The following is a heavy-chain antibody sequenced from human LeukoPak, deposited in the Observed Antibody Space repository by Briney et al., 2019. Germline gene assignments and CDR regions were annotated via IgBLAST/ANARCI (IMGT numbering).Heavy chain of an antibody. CDR1: GGSISSYY. CDR2: IYYSGST. D-gene: IGHD3-9*01. J-gene: IGHJ3*02. CDR3: ARRSDMEAFDI. V-gene: IGHV4-59*08. Sequence: PSETLSLTCTVSGGSISSYYWSWIRQLPGKGLEWIGYIYYSGSTNYNPSLKSRVTISVDTSKNQFSLKLSSVTAADTAVYYCARRSDMEAFDIWGQGTMVTVSS.